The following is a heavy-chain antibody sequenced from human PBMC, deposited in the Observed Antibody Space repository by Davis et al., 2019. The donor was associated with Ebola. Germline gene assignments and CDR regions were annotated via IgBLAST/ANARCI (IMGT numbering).Heavy chain of an antibody. V-gene: IGHV4-38-2*02. CDR3: ARLRFLEWSKTYYFDY. J-gene: IGHJ4*02. Sequence: PGGSLRLSCTVSGYSISSGYYWGWIRQPPGKGLEWIGSIYHSGSTYYNPSLKSRVTISVDTSKNQFSLKLSSVTAADTAVYYCARLRFLEWSKTYYFDYWGQGTLVTVSS. D-gene: IGHD3-3*01. CDR1: GYSISSGYY. CDR2: IYHSGST.